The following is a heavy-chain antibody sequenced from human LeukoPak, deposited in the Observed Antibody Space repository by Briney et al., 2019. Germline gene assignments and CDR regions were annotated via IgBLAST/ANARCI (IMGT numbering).Heavy chain of an antibody. CDR3: AREVRLPHNDALIHRRALDV. V-gene: IGHV3-30*04. CDR2: ISDDGNFK. J-gene: IGHJ3*01. D-gene: IGHD3-16*01. Sequence: PGGSLRLSCVASGFTSSMYSMHWVRQAPGKGLEWLAIISDDGNFKYYGDSVKGRFTVSRDNTKNTLYLQMNSLRPEDSAVFYCAREVRLPHNDALIHRRALDVWGQGTMVTVSS. CDR1: GFTSSMYS.